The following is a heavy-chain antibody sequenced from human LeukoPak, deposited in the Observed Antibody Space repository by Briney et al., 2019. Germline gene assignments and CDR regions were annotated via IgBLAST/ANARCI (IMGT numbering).Heavy chain of an antibody. CDR3: ARGDYDILTGYYTLNY. CDR1: GDSISSGDYY. V-gene: IGHV4-61*08. D-gene: IGHD3-9*01. Sequence: SETLSLTCTVSGDSISSGDYYWSWIRQPPGKGLEWIGFIYYSGSTNYNPSLKSRVTISVDTSKNQFSLKLSSVTAADTAVYYCARGDYDILTGYYTLNYWGQGTLVTVSS. J-gene: IGHJ4*02. CDR2: IYYSGST.